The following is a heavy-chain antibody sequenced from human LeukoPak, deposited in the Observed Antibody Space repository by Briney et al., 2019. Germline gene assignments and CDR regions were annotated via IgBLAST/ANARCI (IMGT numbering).Heavy chain of an antibody. J-gene: IGHJ4*02. CDR1: GFTFSSYA. D-gene: IGHD3-10*01. V-gene: IGHV3-30*01. CDR3: ARGTSITMVRGPVGY. Sequence: PGRSLRLSCAASGFTFSSYAMHWVRQAPGKGLEWVAVISYDGSNKYYADSVKGRFTISRDNSKNTLYLQMNSLRAEDTAVYYCARGTSITMVRGPVGYWGQGTLVTVSS. CDR2: ISYDGSNK.